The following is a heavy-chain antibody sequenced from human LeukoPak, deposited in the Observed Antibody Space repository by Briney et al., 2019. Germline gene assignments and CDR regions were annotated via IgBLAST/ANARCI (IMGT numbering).Heavy chain of an antibody. CDR2: INPNCGGT. V-gene: IGHV1-2*02. D-gene: IGHD3-10*01. CDR3: ASNLWFRGGDYWYFAL. Sequence: GAPVKVSCKASGYTFTGYYMHWVRQAPGQGLEWMGWINPNCGGTNYAQKFQGRVTMTRDTSISTAYMELSSLRADDTAVYYCASNLWFRGGDYWYFALWGRGTLVNVSS. J-gene: IGHJ2*01. CDR1: GYTFTGYY.